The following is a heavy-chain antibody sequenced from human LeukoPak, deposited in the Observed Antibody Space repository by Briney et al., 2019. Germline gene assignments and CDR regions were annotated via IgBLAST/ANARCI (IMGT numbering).Heavy chain of an antibody. J-gene: IGHJ4*02. Sequence: GGSLRLSCAASGFTFSSYGMHWVRQAPGKGLEWVAFIRYDGSNKYYADSVKGRFTTSRDNSKNTLYLQMNSLRAEDTAVYYCAKDVPRTRSIDYWGQGTLVTVSS. CDR1: GFTFSSYG. CDR3: AKDVPRTRSIDY. CDR2: IRYDGSNK. V-gene: IGHV3-30*02.